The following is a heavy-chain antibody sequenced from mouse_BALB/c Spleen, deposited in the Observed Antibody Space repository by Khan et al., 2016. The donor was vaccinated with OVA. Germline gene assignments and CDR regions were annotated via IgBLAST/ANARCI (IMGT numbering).Heavy chain of an antibody. V-gene: IGHV1-26*01. J-gene: IGHJ1*01. Sequence: EVQLQQSGPELVKPGASVRMSCRASGYTFTDYYMKWMKQSHGKSLEWIGDINPYNGDTFYNQKFKGKATLTVDQSSSTAYMQLHSLTSEDSAVYYCARGLFDVWGAGTTVTVSS. CDR1: GYTFTDYY. CDR2: INPYNGDT. CDR3: ARGLFDV.